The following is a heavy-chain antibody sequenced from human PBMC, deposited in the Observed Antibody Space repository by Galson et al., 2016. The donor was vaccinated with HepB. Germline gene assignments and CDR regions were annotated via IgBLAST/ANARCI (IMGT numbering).Heavy chain of an antibody. Sequence: SLSLSCEASGYTFSDYAMSWVRQAPGKGLAWVSGISGNGGRTYYADSVEGRLTISRDNPKNTLYLQMNSLRAEDTAIYYCAQSSYDYVWGSYRFDSWGQGTLVTVSS. CDR3: AQSSYDYVWGSYRFDS. CDR1: GYTFSDYA. J-gene: IGHJ4*02. CDR2: ISGNGGRT. V-gene: IGHV3-23*01. D-gene: IGHD3-16*02.